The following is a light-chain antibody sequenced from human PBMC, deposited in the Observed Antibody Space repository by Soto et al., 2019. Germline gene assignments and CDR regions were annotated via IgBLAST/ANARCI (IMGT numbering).Light chain of an antibody. CDR2: DAS. V-gene: IGKV3-15*01. Sequence: EIVITQSPATLSVSPGERATLSCRASQSVSSNLVWYQQKPGQAPRLLIYDASTRATGVPARFSGSGSGAEFTLTISSLQSEDFAVYYCQQFNNWPPTLGGGTKVDIK. J-gene: IGKJ4*01. CDR3: QQFNNWPPT. CDR1: QSVSSN.